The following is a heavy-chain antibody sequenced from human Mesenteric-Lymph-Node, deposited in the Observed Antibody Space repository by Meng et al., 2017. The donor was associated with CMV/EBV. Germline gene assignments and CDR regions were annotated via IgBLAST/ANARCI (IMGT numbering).Heavy chain of an antibody. V-gene: IGHV3-21*01. J-gene: IGHJ4*02. CDR3: ASRTSSSSGIDC. Sequence: GESLKISCAASGFTFSSYWMSWVRQAPGKGLEWVSSISSSSSYIYYADSVKGRFTISRDNAKNSLYLQMNSLRAEDTAVYYCASRTSSSSGIDCWGRGTLVTVSS. D-gene: IGHD6-6*01. CDR1: GFTFSSYW. CDR2: ISSSSSYI.